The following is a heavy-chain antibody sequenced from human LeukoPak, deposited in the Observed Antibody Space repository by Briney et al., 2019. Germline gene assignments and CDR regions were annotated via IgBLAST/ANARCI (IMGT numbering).Heavy chain of an antibody. V-gene: IGHV3-30*02. CDR3: AKERPDCSSTSCQEGNWFDP. CDR2: IRYDGSNK. D-gene: IGHD2-2*01. CDR1: GFTFSSYG. Sequence: GGSLRLSCAASGFTFSSYGMHWVRQAPGKGLGWVAFIRYDGSNKYYADSVKGRFTISRDNSKNTLYLQMNSLRAEDTAVYYCAKERPDCSSTSCQEGNWFDPWGQGTLVTVSS. J-gene: IGHJ5*02.